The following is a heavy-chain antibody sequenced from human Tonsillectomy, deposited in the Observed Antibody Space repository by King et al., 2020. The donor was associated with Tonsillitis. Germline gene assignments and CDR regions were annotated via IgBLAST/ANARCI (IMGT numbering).Heavy chain of an antibody. CDR1: GFTFSSYA. CDR2: ISYVGSNK. J-gene: IGHJ3*02. D-gene: IGHD1-1*01. V-gene: IGHV3-30-3*01. Sequence: VQLVESGGGVVQPGRSLRPSCAASGFTFSSYAMHWVRQAPGKGLEWVAVISYVGSNKYYADSVKGRFTITRDNSKNTRYLQMNSLRAEDTAVYYWAREQVWNDLGYDACDIWGQGTMVTVSS. CDR3: AREQVWNDLGYDACDI.